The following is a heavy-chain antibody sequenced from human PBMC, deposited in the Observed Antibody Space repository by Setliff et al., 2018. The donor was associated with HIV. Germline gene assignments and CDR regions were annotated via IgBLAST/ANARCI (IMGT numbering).Heavy chain of an antibody. D-gene: IGHD3-16*01. CDR2: ISWNSGSI. V-gene: IGHV3-9*01. CDR1: GFTFDDYA. J-gene: IGHJ1*01. Sequence: PGGSLRLSCAASGFTFDDYAMHWVRQAPGKGLEWVSGISWNSGSIGYADSVKGRFTISRDNAKNSLYLQMNSLRAEDTALYYCAKDGVRALTRKESKYLQYWGQGTLVTV. CDR3: AKDGVRALTRKESKYLQY.